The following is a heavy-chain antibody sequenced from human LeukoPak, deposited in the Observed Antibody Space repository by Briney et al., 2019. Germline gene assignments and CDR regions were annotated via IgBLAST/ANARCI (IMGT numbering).Heavy chain of an antibody. CDR1: GYTFTNYG. Sequence: GASVKVSCKASGYTFTNYGISWVRQAPGQGLEWVGWISACNGNTNYAQNLQDRVTMTTDASTSAAYMELRSLISDDTAVYYCASFPLRLGELSRDYWGQGTLVTVSS. CDR2: ISACNGNT. V-gene: IGHV1-18*01. CDR3: ASFPLRLGELSRDY. J-gene: IGHJ4*02. D-gene: IGHD3-16*02.